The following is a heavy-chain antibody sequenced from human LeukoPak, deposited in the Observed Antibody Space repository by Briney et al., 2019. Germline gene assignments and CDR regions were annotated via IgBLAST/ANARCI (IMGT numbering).Heavy chain of an antibody. CDR1: GGPFSGYY. CDR3: ARGSPYGRNWFDP. J-gene: IGHJ5*02. V-gene: IGHV4-34*01. Sequence: PSETLSLTCAVYGGPFSGYYWSWIRQPPGKGLEWIGEINHSGSTNYNPSLKSRVTISVDTSKNQFSLKVSSVTAADTAVYYCARGSPYGRNWFDPWGQGTLVTVSS. CDR2: INHSGST. D-gene: IGHD3-10*01.